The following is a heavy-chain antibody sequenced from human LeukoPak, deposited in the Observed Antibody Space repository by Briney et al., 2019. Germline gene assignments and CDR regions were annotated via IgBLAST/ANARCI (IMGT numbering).Heavy chain of an antibody. CDR1: GFTFSSYA. CDR2: ISYDGSNK. D-gene: IGHD6-6*01. CDR3: ARSPRRTGAARPLDY. V-gene: IGHV3-30*04. Sequence: GGSLRLSCAASGFTFSSYAMHWVRQAPGKGLEWVAVISYDGSNKYYADSVKGRFTISRDNSKNTLYLQMNSLRAEDTAVYYCARSPRRTGAARPLDYWGQGTLVTVSS. J-gene: IGHJ4*02.